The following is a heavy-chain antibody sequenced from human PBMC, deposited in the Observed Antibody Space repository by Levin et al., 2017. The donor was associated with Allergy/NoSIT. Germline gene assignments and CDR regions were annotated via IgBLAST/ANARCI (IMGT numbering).Heavy chain of an antibody. J-gene: IGHJ5*02. D-gene: IGHD2-15*01. CDR3: ARGGRSGRRFDP. CDR1: GGSFSGYY. Sequence: SETLSLTCAVYGGSFSGYYWSWIRQPPGKGLEWIGEINHSGSTNYNPSLKSRVTISVDTSKNQFSLKLSSVTAADTAVYYCARGGRSGRRFDPWGQGTLVTVSS. CDR2: INHSGST. V-gene: IGHV4-34*01.